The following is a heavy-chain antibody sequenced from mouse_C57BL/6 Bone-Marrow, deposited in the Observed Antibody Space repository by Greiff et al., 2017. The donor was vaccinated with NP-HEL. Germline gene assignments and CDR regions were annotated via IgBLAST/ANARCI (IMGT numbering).Heavy chain of an antibody. Sequence: ESGPGLVKPSQSLSLTCSVTGYSITSGYYWNWIRQFPGNKLEWMGYISYDGSNNYNPSLKNRISITRDTSKNQFFLKLNSVTTEDTATYYCARDLQIHWGQGTTLTVSS. CDR1: GYSITSGYY. CDR2: ISYDGSN. V-gene: IGHV3-6*01. J-gene: IGHJ2*01. CDR3: ARDLQIH.